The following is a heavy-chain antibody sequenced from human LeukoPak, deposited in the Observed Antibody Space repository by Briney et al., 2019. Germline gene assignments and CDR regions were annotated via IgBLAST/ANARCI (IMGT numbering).Heavy chain of an antibody. CDR3: VRYYDSSGPYPNWFDP. J-gene: IGHJ5*02. CDR1: GGSISTINYY. D-gene: IGHD3-22*01. CDR2: IYSSGST. Sequence: SETLSLTCTVSGGSISTINYYWSWIRQPAGKGLEWIGRIYSSGSTNYNPSLKSRVTISVDTSKNQFSLKLSSVTAADTAVYYCVRYYDSSGPYPNWFDPWGQGTLVTVSS. V-gene: IGHV4-61*02.